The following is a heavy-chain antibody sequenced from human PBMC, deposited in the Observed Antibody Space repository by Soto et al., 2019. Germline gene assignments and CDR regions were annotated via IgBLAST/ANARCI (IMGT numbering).Heavy chain of an antibody. CDR3: ARWTYCGGDCYWLDF. D-gene: IGHD2-21*02. CDR2: IYYSGST. Sequence: SETLSLTCTVSGGSISSYYWIWIRQPPGKGLEWIGYIYYSGSTNYNPSLKSRVTISVDTSKNQFSLNLNSVTAADTAIYYCARWTYCGGDCYWLDFWGQGTLVTVSS. CDR1: GGSISSYY. J-gene: IGHJ4*02. V-gene: IGHV4-59*01.